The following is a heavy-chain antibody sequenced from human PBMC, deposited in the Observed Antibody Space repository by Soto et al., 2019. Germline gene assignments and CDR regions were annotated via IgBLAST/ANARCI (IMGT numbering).Heavy chain of an antibody. CDR2: MNPNSGDT. V-gene: IGHV1-8*01. CDR1: GYTFTSYE. J-gene: IGHJ4*02. CDR3: ARGELLWFGERLM. Sequence: QVQLVQSGAEVKKPGASVKVSCKASGYTFTSYEINWVRQATGQGLEWMGWMNPNSGDTGYAQKFQGRVTMTRNTSIITAYMELSSLRSEDTAVYYCARGELLWFGERLMWGQGTLVTVSS. D-gene: IGHD3-10*01.